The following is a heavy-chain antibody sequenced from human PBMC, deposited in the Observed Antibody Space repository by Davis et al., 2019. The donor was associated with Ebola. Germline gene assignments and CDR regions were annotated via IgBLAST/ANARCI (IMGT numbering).Heavy chain of an antibody. Sequence: GGSLRLSCAASGFTFSSYGMHWVRQAPGKGLEWVAVIWYDGSNKYYADSVKGRFTISRDNSKNTLYLQMNSLRAEDTAVYYCAKGDYDFWSGYRPIDYYYGMDVWGQGTTVTVSS. D-gene: IGHD3-3*01. J-gene: IGHJ6*02. CDR3: AKGDYDFWSGYRPIDYYYGMDV. V-gene: IGHV3-30*02. CDR2: IWYDGSNK. CDR1: GFTFSSYG.